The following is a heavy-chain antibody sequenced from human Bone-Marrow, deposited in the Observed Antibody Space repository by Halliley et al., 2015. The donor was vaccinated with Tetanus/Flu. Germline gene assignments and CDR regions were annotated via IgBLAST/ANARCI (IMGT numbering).Heavy chain of an antibody. CDR3: ARHCRGNSCYTDAFDI. D-gene: IGHD2-15*01. V-gene: IGHV4-59*08. CDR2: IYYSGNT. J-gene: IGHJ3*02. Sequence: TLSLTCSVSGASMFPYYWSWVRQPPGKGLEWIGYIYYSGNTNYNPSLKTRVTLSVDTSKKQFSLKLTSVTAADTAVYYCARHCRGNSCYTDAFDIWGQGTVVTVSS. CDR1: GASMFPYY.